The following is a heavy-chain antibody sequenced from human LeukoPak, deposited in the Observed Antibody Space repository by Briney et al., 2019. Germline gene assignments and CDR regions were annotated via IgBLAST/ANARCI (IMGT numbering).Heavy chain of an antibody. CDR3: ARELSLEVVALHNYYMDV. D-gene: IGHD1-1*01. CDR2: IYYSGST. J-gene: IGHJ6*03. Sequence: SETLSLTCTVSGGSISSGGYYWSWIHQHPGKGLEWIGYIYYSGSTYYNPSLKSRVTISVDTSKNQFSLNLSSVTAADTAVYYCARELSLEVVALHNYYMDVWGKGTTVTVSS. CDR1: GGSISSGGYY. V-gene: IGHV4-31*03.